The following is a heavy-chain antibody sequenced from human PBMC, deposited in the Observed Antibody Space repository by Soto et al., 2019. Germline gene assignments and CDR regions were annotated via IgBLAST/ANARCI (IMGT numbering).Heavy chain of an antibody. CDR1: GGSISSGDYY. Sequence: SETLSLPCTVSGGSISSGDYYWSWIRQPPGKGLEWIGYIYYSGSTYYNPSLKSRVTISVDTSKNQFSLKLSSVTAADTAVYYCARDYYGSGKTYYYYGMDVWGQGTTVTVSS. D-gene: IGHD3-10*01. J-gene: IGHJ6*02. V-gene: IGHV4-30-4*01. CDR3: ARDYYGSGKTYYYYGMDV. CDR2: IYYSGST.